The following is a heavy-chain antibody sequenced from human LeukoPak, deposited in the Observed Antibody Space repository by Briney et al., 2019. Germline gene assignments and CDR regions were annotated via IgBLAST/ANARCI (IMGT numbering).Heavy chain of an antibody. D-gene: IGHD6-19*01. Sequence: AGGSLRLSCAASGFTFSSYSLNWVRQAPGKGLEWVSYISSGSTTIHYVDSVKGRFTISRDNARNSLNLQVNSLRAEDTAVYYCARDSSSGLFDYWGQGTLVTVS. J-gene: IGHJ4*02. CDR1: GFTFSSYS. V-gene: IGHV3-48*01. CDR2: ISSGSTTI. CDR3: ARDSSSGLFDY.